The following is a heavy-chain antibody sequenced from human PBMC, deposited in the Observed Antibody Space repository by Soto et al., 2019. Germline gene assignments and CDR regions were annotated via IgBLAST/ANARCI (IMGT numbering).Heavy chain of an antibody. V-gene: IGHV1-69*08. J-gene: IGHJ4*02. D-gene: IGHD6-13*01. CDR2: TIPILGIA. CDR1: GGTFSSYT. CDR3: ARESSSYPSDY. Sequence: QVQLVQSGAEVKKPGSSVKVSCKASGGTFSSYTISWVRQAPGQGLEWMGRTIPILGIANYAQKFQGRVTITADKSTSTAYMELSSLRSEDTAVYYCARESSSYPSDYWGQGTLVTVSS.